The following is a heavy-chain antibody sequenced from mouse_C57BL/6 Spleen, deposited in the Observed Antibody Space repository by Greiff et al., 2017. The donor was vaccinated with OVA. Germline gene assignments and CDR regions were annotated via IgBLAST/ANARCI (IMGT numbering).Heavy chain of an antibody. CDR3: AREVYYGSSYDWYFDV. CDR1: GYTFTSYW. V-gene: IGHV1-53*01. D-gene: IGHD1-1*01. Sequence: QVHVKQPGTELVKPGASVKLSCKASGYTFTSYWMHWVKQRPGQGLEWIGNINPSNGGTNYNEKFKSKATLTVDKSSSTAYMQLSSLTSEDSAVYYCAREVYYGSSYDWYFDVWGTGTTVTVSS. J-gene: IGHJ1*03. CDR2: INPSNGGT.